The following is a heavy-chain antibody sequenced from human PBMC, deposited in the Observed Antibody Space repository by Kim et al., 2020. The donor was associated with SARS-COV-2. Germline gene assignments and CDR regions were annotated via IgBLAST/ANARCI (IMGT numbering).Heavy chain of an antibody. J-gene: IGHJ4*02. D-gene: IGHD5-18*01. CDR3: AKEHVAMALDFDY. Sequence: YADSVKGRFTISRDNSKNTLYLQMNSLRAEDTAVYYCAKEHVAMALDFDYWGQGTLVTVSS. V-gene: IGHV3-30*02.